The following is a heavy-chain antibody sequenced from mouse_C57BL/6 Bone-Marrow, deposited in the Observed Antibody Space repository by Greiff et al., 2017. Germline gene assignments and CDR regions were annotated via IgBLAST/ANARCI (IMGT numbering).Heavy chain of an antibody. Sequence: EVKVVESEGGLVQPGSSMKLSCTASGFTFSDYYMAWVRQVPEKGLEWVANINYDGSSTYYLDSLKSRFIISRDNAKNILYLQMSSLKSEDTATYYCARGEGNYGWFAYWGQGTLVTVSA. J-gene: IGHJ3*01. D-gene: IGHD2-1*01. CDR2: INYDGSST. CDR3: ARGEGNYGWFAY. V-gene: IGHV5-16*01. CDR1: GFTFSDYY.